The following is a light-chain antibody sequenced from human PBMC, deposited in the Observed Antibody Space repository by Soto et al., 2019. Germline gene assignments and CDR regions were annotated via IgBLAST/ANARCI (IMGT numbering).Light chain of an antibody. CDR1: QSVSSSY. CDR3: QQFDESRQVWT. V-gene: IGKV3-20*01. Sequence: EIVLTQSPGTLSLSPGERATLSCRASQSVSSSYLAWYQQKPGQAPRLLMYDTSSRVSGIPDRFSGSGSVTDFTLTISRLEPEDFAVYYCQQFDESRQVWTFGQGTKVDIK. J-gene: IGKJ1*01. CDR2: DTS.